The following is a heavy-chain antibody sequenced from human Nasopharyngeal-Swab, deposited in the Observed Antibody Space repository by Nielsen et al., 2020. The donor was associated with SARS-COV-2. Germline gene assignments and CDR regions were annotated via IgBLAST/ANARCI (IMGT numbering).Heavy chain of an antibody. Sequence: GGSLRLSCAASGFPFSDYYMSWIRQAPGKGLEWVSHISSSVSIRYYADSVKGRFTISRDNAKNSLYLQMDSLRAEDTAVYYCARNTDYYDSSGYQDYWGQGTLVTVSS. CDR1: GFPFSDYY. CDR3: ARNTDYYDSSGYQDY. D-gene: IGHD3-22*01. J-gene: IGHJ4*02. V-gene: IGHV3-11*04. CDR2: ISSSVSIR.